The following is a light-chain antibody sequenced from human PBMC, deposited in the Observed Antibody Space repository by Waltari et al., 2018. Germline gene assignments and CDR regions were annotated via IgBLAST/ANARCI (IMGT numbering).Light chain of an antibody. J-gene: IGKJ2*01. CDR1: QFILYEYDNKNY. CDR3: QQYYSFPFT. V-gene: IGKV4-1*01. Sequence: DIVMTQSPASLTVSLGERDAINCRSSQFILYEYDNKNYLGWYQQKPGQSPKRLISCASTRESGVPHRFSGSGSGTDFTLTISSLQAEDVAVYYCQQYYSFPFTFGQGTKLE. CDR2: CAS.